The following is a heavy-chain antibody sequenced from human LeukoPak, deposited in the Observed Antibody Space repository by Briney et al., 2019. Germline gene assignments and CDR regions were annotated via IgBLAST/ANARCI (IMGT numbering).Heavy chain of an antibody. Sequence: SETLSLTCTVSGGSIRSYYWSWMRQPPGKGLEWIGYIYYSGSTNYNPSLKSRVTISVDTSKNQFSLKLSSVTAADTAVYYCARATLGYSSSWLGDPVNWLDPWGQGTLVTVSS. V-gene: IGHV4-59*01. D-gene: IGHD6-13*01. J-gene: IGHJ5*02. CDR1: GGSIRSYY. CDR2: IYYSGST. CDR3: ARATLGYSSSWLGDPVNWLDP.